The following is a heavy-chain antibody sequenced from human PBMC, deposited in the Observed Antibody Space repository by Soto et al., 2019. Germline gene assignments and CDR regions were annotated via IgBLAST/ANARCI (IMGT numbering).Heavy chain of an antibody. CDR2: INEDGSEK. J-gene: IGHJ4*02. CDR1: GLIFSNYW. CDR3: ARGPF. Sequence: GGSLRLSCAASGLIFSNYWMSWVRQAPGKGLEWVANINEDGSEKFYVDSVKGRFTISRDNARNSLYLQMNSLRAEDTAVYYCARGPFWGQGTLVTVSS. V-gene: IGHV3-7*05.